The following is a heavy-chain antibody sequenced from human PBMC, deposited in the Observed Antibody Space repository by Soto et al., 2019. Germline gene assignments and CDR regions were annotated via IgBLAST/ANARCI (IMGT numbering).Heavy chain of an antibody. D-gene: IGHD3-10*01. CDR3: ARGGGRRNDYYYGMDV. V-gene: IGHV1-46*01. CDR2: INPSGGST. CDR1: GYTFTSYY. J-gene: IGHJ6*02. Sequence: XSVKVSCKASGYTFTSYYMHWVRQAPGQGLEWMGIINPSGGSTSYAQKFQGRVTMTRDTSTSTVYMELSSLRSEDTAVYYCARGGGRRNDYYYGMDVWGQGTTVTVSS.